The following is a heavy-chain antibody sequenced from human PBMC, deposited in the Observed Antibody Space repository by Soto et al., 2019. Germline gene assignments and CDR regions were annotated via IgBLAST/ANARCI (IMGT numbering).Heavy chain of an antibody. CDR1: GYTFTTYA. V-gene: IGHV1-3*01. J-gene: IGHJ4*02. D-gene: IGHD5-12*01. Sequence: GASVKVSCKASGYTFTTYALHWVRQAPGQRLQWMGWINAGNGNTKYSQKFQGRVTITRDTSASTAYMELSSLTSEDTAVYYCARPKVRWLQSTGYFDYWGQGTLVTVSS. CDR3: ARPKVRWLQSTGYFDY. CDR2: INAGNGNT.